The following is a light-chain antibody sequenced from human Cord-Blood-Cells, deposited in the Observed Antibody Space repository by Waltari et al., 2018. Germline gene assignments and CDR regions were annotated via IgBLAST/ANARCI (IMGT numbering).Light chain of an antibody. V-gene: IGKV3-15*01. J-gene: IGKJ5*01. CDR3: QQYNNCPPIT. CDR2: GAS. Sequence: EIVMTQSPATLSVSPGERATLSCRASQRVSSNLAWYQQKPGQAPRLLIYGASSRATGIPARCSGSGSGTEFTLTISSLQSEDFAVYYCQQYNNCPPITFGQGTRLEIK. CDR1: QRVSSN.